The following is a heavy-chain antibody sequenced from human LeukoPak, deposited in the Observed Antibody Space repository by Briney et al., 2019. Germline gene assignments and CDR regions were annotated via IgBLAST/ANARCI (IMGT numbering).Heavy chain of an antibody. CDR3: AREDSSGYPTFDY. CDR2: ISYDGSNK. D-gene: IGHD3-22*01. V-gene: IGHV3-30*03. Sequence: GGSLRLSCAASGSTFSSYGMHWVRQAPGKGLEWVAVISYDGSNKYYADSVKGRFTISRDNSKNTLYLQMNSLRAEDTAVYYCAREDSSGYPTFDYWGQGTLVTVSS. J-gene: IGHJ4*02. CDR1: GSTFSSYG.